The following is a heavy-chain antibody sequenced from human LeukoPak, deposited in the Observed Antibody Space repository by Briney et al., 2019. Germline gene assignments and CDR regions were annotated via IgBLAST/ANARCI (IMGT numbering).Heavy chain of an antibody. CDR1: GGSISGSRYY. Sequence: PSETLSLTCTVSGGSISGSRYYWGWFRQPPGKGLEWIGEINHSGSTNYNPSLKSRVTISVDTSKNQFSLKLSSVTAADTAVYYCARGGSSSSSDYWGQGTLVTVSS. J-gene: IGHJ4*02. CDR3: ARGGSSSSSDY. D-gene: IGHD6-6*01. CDR2: INHSGST. V-gene: IGHV4-39*07.